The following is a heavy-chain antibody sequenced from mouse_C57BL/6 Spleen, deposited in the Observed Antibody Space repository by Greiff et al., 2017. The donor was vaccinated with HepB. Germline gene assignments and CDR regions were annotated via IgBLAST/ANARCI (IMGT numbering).Heavy chain of an antibody. J-gene: IGHJ3*01. V-gene: IGHV1-64*01. CDR1: GYTFTSYW. CDR2: IHPNSGST. CDR3: ARDSRGWFAY. Sequence: VQLQQPGAELVKPGASVKLSCKASGYTFTSYWMHWVKQRPGQGLEWIGMIHPNSGSTNYNEKVKSKATLTVDKSSSTAYMQLSSLTSEDSAVYYCARDSRGWFAYWGQGTLVTVSA.